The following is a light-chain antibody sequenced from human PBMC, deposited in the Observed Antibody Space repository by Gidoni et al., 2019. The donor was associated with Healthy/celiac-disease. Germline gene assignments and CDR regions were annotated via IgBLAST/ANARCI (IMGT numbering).Light chain of an antibody. Sequence: SSELTQDPAVSVALGQTVRITCQGDSLRSYCASWYQQKPGQAPVLVIYGKNNRPSGIPDRFSGSSSGNTASLTITGAQAEDEADYYCNSRDSSGNRWGVFGGGTKLTVL. CDR2: GKN. V-gene: IGLV3-19*01. J-gene: IGLJ2*01. CDR1: SLRSYC. CDR3: NSRDSSGNRWGV.